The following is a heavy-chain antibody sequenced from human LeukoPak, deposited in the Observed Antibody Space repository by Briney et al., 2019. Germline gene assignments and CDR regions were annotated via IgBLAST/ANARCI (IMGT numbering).Heavy chain of an antibody. Sequence: PSETLSLTCTVSGGSISSGGYYWSWIRQHPGKGLEWIGYIYYSGSTYYNPSLKSRVTISVDTSKNQFSLKLSSVTAADTAVYYCARVDYGGNPITFDYWGQGTLVTVSS. CDR2: IYYSGST. CDR1: GGSISSGGYY. D-gene: IGHD4-23*01. V-gene: IGHV4-31*03. CDR3: ARVDYGGNPITFDY. J-gene: IGHJ4*02.